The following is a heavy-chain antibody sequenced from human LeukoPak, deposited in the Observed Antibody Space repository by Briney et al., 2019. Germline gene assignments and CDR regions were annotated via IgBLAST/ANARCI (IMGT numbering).Heavy chain of an antibody. CDR1: GFTFSSYG. D-gene: IGHD3-10*01. CDR3: AKGGRVGGGITMIRGVRNFYYYMDV. J-gene: IGHJ6*03. V-gene: IGHV3-23*01. CDR2: ISGSGDRT. Sequence: GGSLGLSCAASGFTFSSYGMSWVRQAPGKGLEWVSAISGSGDRTYYADSVKGRFTISRDNSKNTLYLQMNGLRAEDTAVYYCAKGGRVGGGITMIRGVRNFYYYMDVWGKGTTVIISS.